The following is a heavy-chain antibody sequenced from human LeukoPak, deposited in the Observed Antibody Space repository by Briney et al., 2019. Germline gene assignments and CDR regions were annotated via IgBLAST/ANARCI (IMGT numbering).Heavy chain of an antibody. J-gene: IGHJ3*02. V-gene: IGHV4-59*01. CDR3: ARTPTRAFDI. CDR2: IYYSGST. D-gene: IGHD5-12*01. CDR1: GGSISSYY. Sequence: SETLSLTCTVSGGSISSYYWSWIRQPPGKGLEWIGYIYYSGSTNYNPSLKSRVTISVDTSKNQFSLKLNSVTAADTAVYYCARTPTRAFDIWGQGTMVTVSS.